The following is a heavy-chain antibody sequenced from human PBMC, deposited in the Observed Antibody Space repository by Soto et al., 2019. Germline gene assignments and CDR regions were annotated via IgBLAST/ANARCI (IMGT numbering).Heavy chain of an antibody. CDR3: ARGGSLGYCSGGSCYVYYYYYMDV. V-gene: IGHV4-34*01. Sequence: QVQLQQWGAGLLKPSETLSLTCAVYGGSFSGYYWSWIRQPPGKGLEWIGEINHSGSTNYNPSLKCRVTISVDTSKNQFSLKLSSVTAADTAVYYCARGGSLGYCSGGSCYVYYYYYMDVWGKGTTVTVSS. J-gene: IGHJ6*03. CDR1: GGSFSGYY. D-gene: IGHD2-15*01. CDR2: INHSGST.